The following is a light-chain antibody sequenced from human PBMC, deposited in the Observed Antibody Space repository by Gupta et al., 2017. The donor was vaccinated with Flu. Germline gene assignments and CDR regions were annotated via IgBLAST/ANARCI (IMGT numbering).Light chain of an antibody. CDR2: EVI. V-gene: IGLV2-14*01. CDR1: SSDVGGYNY. J-gene: IGLJ3*02. Sequence: QSALTQPASVSGSPGQSITISCTGTSSDVGGYNYVSWYQHHPGKAPKLMMYEVINRPSGVSNRVSGSKSGNTDSLTISGLQAEDEADDYCSSYTSSNSVEFGGGTKLTVL. CDR3: SSYTSSNSVE.